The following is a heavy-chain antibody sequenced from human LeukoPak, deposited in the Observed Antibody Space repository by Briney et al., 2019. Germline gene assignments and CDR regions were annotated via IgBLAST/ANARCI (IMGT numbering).Heavy chain of an antibody. D-gene: IGHD3-10*01. V-gene: IGHV3-23*01. CDR1: GFTFSSYA. J-gene: IGHJ4*02. CDR3: ARKPVGYGSGSYYIDY. CDR2: ISGSGGST. Sequence: GGSLRLSCAASGFTFSSYAMSWVRQAPGKGLEWVSAISGSGGSTYYADSVKGRFTISRDNSKNTLYLQMNSLRAEDTAVYYCARKPVGYGSGSYYIDYWGQGTLVTVSS.